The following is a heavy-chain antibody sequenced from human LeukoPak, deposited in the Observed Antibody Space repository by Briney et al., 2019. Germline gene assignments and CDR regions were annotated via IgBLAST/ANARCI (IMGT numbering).Heavy chain of an antibody. D-gene: IGHD3-22*01. Sequence: GESLKISCKGSGYSFSDFWIAWVRQMPGKGLEWMGIIYPGDSDTRYSPSFQGQVTISADKSISTAYLQWSSLKASDTAMYYCARQRSTAYYDSSGLPYDAFDIWGQGTMVNVSS. CDR1: GYSFSDFW. CDR2: IYPGDSDT. J-gene: IGHJ3*02. V-gene: IGHV5-51*01. CDR3: ARQRSTAYYDSSGLPYDAFDI.